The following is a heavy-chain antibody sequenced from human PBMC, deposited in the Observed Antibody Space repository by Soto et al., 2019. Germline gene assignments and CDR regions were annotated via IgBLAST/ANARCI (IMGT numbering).Heavy chain of an antibody. CDR3: ARDRRYYDSSGYWEIDY. J-gene: IGHJ4*02. D-gene: IGHD3-22*01. Sequence: TGGSLRLSCAASGFTFSSYAMHWVRQAPGKGLEWVAVISYDGSNKYYADSVKGRFTISRDNSKNTLYLQMNSLRAEDTAVYYCARDRRYYDSSGYWEIDYWGQGTLVTVSS. CDR1: GFTFSSYA. CDR2: ISYDGSNK. V-gene: IGHV3-30-3*01.